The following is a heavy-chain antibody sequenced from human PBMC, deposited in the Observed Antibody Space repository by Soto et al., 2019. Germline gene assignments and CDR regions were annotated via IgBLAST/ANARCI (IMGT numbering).Heavy chain of an antibody. CDR2: ISSSGNTI. D-gene: IGHD3-10*01. Sequence: PGGSLRHSCAASGFTFSSYSMNWVRRAPGKGLEWVSYISSSGNTIYNADSVKGRFTISRDNAKNSLYLQMNSLRDEDTAVYYCATGPSGAFDIWGQGTMVTVSS. V-gene: IGHV3-48*02. CDR1: GFTFSSYS. J-gene: IGHJ3*02. CDR3: ATGPSGAFDI.